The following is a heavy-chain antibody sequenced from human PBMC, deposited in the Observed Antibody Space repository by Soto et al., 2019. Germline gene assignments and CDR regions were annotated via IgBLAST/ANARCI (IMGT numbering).Heavy chain of an antibody. CDR3: ARDSSGSFDD. J-gene: IGHJ4*02. Sequence: PSETLSLTCTVSGGSIGSGGYYWSWIRQHPGKGLEWIGYIYYSGSTYYNPSLKSRVTISVDTSRNQFSLKLSSVTAADTAVYYCARDSSGSFDDWGQGTLVTVSS. V-gene: IGHV4-31*03. D-gene: IGHD3-22*01. CDR2: IYYSGST. CDR1: GGSIGSGGYY.